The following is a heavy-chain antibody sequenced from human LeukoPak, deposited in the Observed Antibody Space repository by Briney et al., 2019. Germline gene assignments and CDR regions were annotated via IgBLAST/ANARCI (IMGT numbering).Heavy chain of an antibody. CDR2: TYYRSKWYN. CDR1: GDSVSNNRAA. D-gene: IGHD6-19*01. J-gene: IGHJ6*02. Sequence: SQTLSLTCAISGDSVSNNRAAWHWIRQSPSRGLEWLGRTYYRSKWYNDYAVSVRSRITINPDTSKNQFSLQLNSVTPEDTAVYYCTRQYSSGWSYYYGLDVWGQGTTVTVSS. V-gene: IGHV6-1*01. CDR3: TRQYSSGWSYYYGLDV.